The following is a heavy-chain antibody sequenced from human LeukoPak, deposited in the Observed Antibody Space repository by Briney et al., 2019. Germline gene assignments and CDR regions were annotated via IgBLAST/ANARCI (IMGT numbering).Heavy chain of an antibody. V-gene: IGHV4-39*07. CDR1: GGSISSSSYY. CDR3: ARVLMITFGGVIPTDYYFDY. Sequence: SETLSLTCTVSGGSISSSSYYWGWIRQPPGKGLEWIGSIYYSGSTYYNPSLKSRVTISVDTSKNQFSLKLSSVTAAGTAVYYCARVLMITFGGVIPTDYYFDYRGQGTLVTVSS. J-gene: IGHJ4*02. CDR2: IYYSGST. D-gene: IGHD3-16*02.